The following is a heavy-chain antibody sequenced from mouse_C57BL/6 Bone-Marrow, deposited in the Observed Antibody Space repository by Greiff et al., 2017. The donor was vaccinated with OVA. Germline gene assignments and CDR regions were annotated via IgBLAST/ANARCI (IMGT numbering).Heavy chain of an antibody. V-gene: IGHV5-17*01. CDR3: ARINYWYFDV. CDR2: ISSGSSTI. CDR1: GFTFSDYG. J-gene: IGHJ1*03. Sequence: DVQLVESGGGLVKPGGSLKLSCAASGFTFSDYGMHWVSQAPEKGLEWVAYISSGSSTIYYADTVKGRFTISRDNAKNTLFLQMTSLRSEDTAMYYCARINYWYFDVWGTGTTVTVSS.